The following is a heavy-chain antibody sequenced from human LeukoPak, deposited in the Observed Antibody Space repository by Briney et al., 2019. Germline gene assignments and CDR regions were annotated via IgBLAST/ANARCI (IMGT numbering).Heavy chain of an antibody. V-gene: IGHV3-23*01. D-gene: IGHD3-9*01. CDR2: ISGSGGST. Sequence: GGSLRLSCAASGFXFSSYAMSWVRQAPGKGLEWVSPISGSGGSTTYADSVKGRFTISRDNSNNTMSLQMNSLRAEDTAVYYCAKVRNYDVLNPCDYWGQGTLVTVSS. CDR1: GFXFSSYA. CDR3: AKVRNYDVLNPCDY. J-gene: IGHJ4*02.